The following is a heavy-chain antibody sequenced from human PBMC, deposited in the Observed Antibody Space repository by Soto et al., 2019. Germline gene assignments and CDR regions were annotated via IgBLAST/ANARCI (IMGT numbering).Heavy chain of an antibody. V-gene: IGHV4-61*01. CDR1: GGSVSSGSYY. J-gene: IGHJ4*02. CDR3: ARGFDY. CDR2: IYYSGST. Sequence: SETLSLTCTVSGGSVSSGSYYWSWIRQPPGKGLEWIGYIYYSGSTNYNPSLKSRVTISVDTSKNQFSLKLSSVTAADTAVYYCARGFDYWGQGTLVTVSS.